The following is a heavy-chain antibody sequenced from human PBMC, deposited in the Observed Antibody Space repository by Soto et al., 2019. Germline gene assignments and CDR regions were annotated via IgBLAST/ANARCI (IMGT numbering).Heavy chain of an antibody. CDR2: IYSGGST. CDR1: GFTVSSTY. CDR3: ARSGYSYGPFDY. V-gene: IGHV3-53*01. Sequence: GGSLRLSCAASGFTVSSTYMSWVPQAPGKGLEWVSVIYSGGSTYYADSVKGRFTISRDNSKNTLYLQMNSLRAEDTAVYYCARSGYSYGPFDYWGQGTLVTVS. D-gene: IGHD5-18*01. J-gene: IGHJ4*02.